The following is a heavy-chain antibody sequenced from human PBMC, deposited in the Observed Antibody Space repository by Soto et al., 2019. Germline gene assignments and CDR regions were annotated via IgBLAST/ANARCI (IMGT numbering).Heavy chain of an antibody. D-gene: IGHD2-2*01. J-gene: IGHJ6*02. CDR3: AKVGWNQLQNSKRYYYYGMDV. CDR2: ISGSGGST. CDR1: GFTFSSYA. V-gene: IGHV3-23*01. Sequence: EVQLLESGGGLVQPGGSLRLSCAASGFTFSSYAMSWVRQAPGKGLEWVSAISGSGGSTYYADSVKGRFTISRDNSKNTLYLQMNSLRAEDTAVYYCAKVGWNQLQNSKRYYYYGMDVWGQGTTVTVSS.